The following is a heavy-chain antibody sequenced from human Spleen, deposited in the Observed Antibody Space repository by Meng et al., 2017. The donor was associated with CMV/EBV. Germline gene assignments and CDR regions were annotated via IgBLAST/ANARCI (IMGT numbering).Heavy chain of an antibody. Sequence: GESLKISCATSGFTFDDYTLHWVRQVPGKGLEWVSLITWDGGRTDYADSVRGRFTVSRDNSKNSLYLQMNSLRAEDTALYYCAKVQTTENYYGMDVWGQGTTVTVSS. CDR1: GFTFDDYT. CDR2: ITWDGGRT. J-gene: IGHJ6*02. V-gene: IGHV3-43*01. CDR3: AKVQTTENYYGMDV. D-gene: IGHD1-14*01.